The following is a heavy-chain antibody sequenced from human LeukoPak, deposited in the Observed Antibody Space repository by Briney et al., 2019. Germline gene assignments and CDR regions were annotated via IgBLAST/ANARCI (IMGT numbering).Heavy chain of an antibody. CDR2: ISGSGGST. Sequence: RSGGSLRLSCAPSGFTFSSSAMSWVRQAPGKGLEWVSAISGSGGSTYYADSVKGRFTISRDNSKNTLYLQMNSLRAEDTAVYYCARLHSGSYPFFDIWGQGTMVTVSS. V-gene: IGHV3-23*01. CDR3: ARLHSGSYPFFDI. J-gene: IGHJ3*02. CDR1: GFTFSSSA. D-gene: IGHD1-26*01.